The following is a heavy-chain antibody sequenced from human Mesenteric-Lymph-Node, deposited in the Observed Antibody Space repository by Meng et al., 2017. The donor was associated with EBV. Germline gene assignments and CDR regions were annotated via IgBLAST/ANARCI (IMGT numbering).Heavy chain of an antibody. CDR2: VNHAGTT. CDR1: GGSFSDYY. D-gene: IGHD3-16*01. Sequence: QVRLQQGVDGLLRPSGTLSLTCAVYGGSFSDYYWTWIRQPPGKGLEWIGEVNHAGTTIYNPSLESRVTISVDTSKNQFSLKLTSVTAADTAVYFCAALGSFASSIDPWGQGTLVTVSS. J-gene: IGHJ5*02. V-gene: IGHV4-34*01. CDR3: AALGSFASSIDP.